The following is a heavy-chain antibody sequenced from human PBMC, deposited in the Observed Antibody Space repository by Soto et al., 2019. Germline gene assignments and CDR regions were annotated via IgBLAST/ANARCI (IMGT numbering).Heavy chain of an antibody. J-gene: IGHJ4*02. D-gene: IGHD3-10*01. CDR1: GFSLTTFGVG. V-gene: IGHV2-5*01. Sequence: SGPTLVNPTQTLTLTCTFSGFSLTTFGVGVGWIRQPPGKALEWLAFIYWNDDKRYSSSLNNRLTITSDTSKNQVVLAVTDMDPVDTATYYCSYCQRFGELFHGFDYWGQGTLVTVSS. CDR2: IYWNDDK. CDR3: SYCQRFGELFHGFDY.